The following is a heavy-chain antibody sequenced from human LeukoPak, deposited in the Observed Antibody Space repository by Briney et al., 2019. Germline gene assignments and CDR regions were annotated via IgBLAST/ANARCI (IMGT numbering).Heavy chain of an antibody. V-gene: IGHV6-1*01. J-gene: IGHJ4*02. D-gene: IGHD5-12*01. CDR3: ARIVGGDIDY. CDR2: TYYRSEWYN. CDR1: GDIFSSNSAA. Sequence: SQTLSLTCAISGDIFSSNSAAWHWIRQSPSRGLEWLGRTYYRSEWYNDYAVSVKSRITINPDASKNQFSLQLKSVTPEDTAVYYCARIVGGDIDYWGQETLVTVSS.